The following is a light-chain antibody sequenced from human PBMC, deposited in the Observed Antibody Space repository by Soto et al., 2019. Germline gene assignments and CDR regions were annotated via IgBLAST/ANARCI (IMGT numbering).Light chain of an antibody. CDR3: QQYGSLVT. CDR2: GAS. J-gene: IGKJ1*01. Sequence: EIVMTQSPATLSVSPGERATLSCRASQSVSSNLAWYQQKPGQAPRLLIYGASTRATGIPARFSGSGSGTEFTLTISRLEPEDLAVYYCQQYGSLVTFGQGTKVDIK. CDR1: QSVSSN. V-gene: IGKV3-15*01.